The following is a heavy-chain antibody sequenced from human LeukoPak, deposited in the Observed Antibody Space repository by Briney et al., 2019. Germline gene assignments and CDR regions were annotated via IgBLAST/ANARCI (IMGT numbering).Heavy chain of an antibody. D-gene: IGHD6-19*01. V-gene: IGHV4-39*07. CDR3: ARLGPVAGEFDY. Sequence: SETLSLTCTVSGGSISSSSYYWGWIRQPPGKGLEWIGSIYHSGSTYYNPSLKSRVTISVDTSKNQFSLKLSSVTAADTAVYYCARLGPVAGEFDYWGQGTLVTVSS. CDR1: GGSISSSSYY. J-gene: IGHJ4*02. CDR2: IYHSGST.